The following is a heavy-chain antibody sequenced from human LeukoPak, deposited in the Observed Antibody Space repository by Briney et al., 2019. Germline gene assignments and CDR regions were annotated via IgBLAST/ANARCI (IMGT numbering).Heavy chain of an antibody. CDR1: GFTLSSYS. CDR2: ISSSSSYI. J-gene: IGHJ5*02. Sequence: IPGGSLRLSCASSGFTLSSYSMTSVRQAPGKGLEWVSSISSSSSYIFYADAVRDRFTNSRDNDKNSLYLQMNSLRAEDTGVYYCSKDLTADFGGDLDPWGQGTLVAVCS. D-gene: IGHD3-10*01. V-gene: IGHV3-21*01. CDR3: SKDLTADFGGDLDP.